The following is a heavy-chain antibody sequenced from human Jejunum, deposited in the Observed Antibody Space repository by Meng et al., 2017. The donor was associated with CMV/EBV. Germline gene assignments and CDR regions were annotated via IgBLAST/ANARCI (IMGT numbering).Heavy chain of an antibody. J-gene: IGHJ5*02. Sequence: LRRQESGPGLVKPSDTLSLTCIVSGGSISSSNYYWDWIRQPPGKGLEWIGSISYRGTTYYSPSLKSRITIPLDTSNNQFSLRLTSVTAADSAVYYCAIRPLSWFDPWGQGTLVTVSS. CDR1: GGSISSSNYY. V-gene: IGHV4-39*07. CDR3: AIRPLSWFDP. CDR2: ISYRGTT.